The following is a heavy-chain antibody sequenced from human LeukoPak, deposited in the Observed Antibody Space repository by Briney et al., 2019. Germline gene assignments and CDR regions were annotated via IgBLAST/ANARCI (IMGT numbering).Heavy chain of an antibody. CDR1: GGSISSYY. CDR2: IYYSGST. V-gene: IGHV4-59*01. CDR3: TRDYYYYYGMDV. Sequence: SSETLSLTCTVSGGSISSYYWSWIRQPPGKGLEWIGYIYYSGSTNYNPSLKSRVTISVDTSKNQFSLKLSSVTAADTAVYYCTRDYYYYYGMDVWGQGTTVTVSS. J-gene: IGHJ6*02.